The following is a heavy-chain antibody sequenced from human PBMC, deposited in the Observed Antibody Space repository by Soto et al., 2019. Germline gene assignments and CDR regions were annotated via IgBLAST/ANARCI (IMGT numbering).Heavy chain of an antibody. V-gene: IGHV3-48*01. J-gene: IGHJ4*02. D-gene: IGHD1-26*01. CDR1: GFTFSSYS. Sequence: PGGSLRLSCEASGFTFSSYSMNWVRQAPGKGLQWVSFITSSGSAIYYADSVMGRFTISRDDSKNTAYLQMNSLKTEDTAVYYCTRRGGGGSSNDFWGQGTLVTVSS. CDR2: ITSSGSAI. CDR3: TRRGGGGSSNDF.